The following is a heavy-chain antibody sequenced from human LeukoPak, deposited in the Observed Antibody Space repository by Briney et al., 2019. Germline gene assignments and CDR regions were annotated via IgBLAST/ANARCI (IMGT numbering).Heavy chain of an antibody. D-gene: IGHD3-22*01. CDR2: ISGSGGST. V-gene: IGHV3-23*01. CDR3: ARGGDTSGYYLAYFDY. CDR1: GFTFNNYA. Sequence: PGGSLRLSCAASGFTFNNYAMSWVRQAPGKGLEWVSAISGSGGSTYYADSVKGRFTISRDNSKNTLYLQMNSLRAEDTAVYYCARGGDTSGYYLAYFDYWGQGTLVTVSS. J-gene: IGHJ4*02.